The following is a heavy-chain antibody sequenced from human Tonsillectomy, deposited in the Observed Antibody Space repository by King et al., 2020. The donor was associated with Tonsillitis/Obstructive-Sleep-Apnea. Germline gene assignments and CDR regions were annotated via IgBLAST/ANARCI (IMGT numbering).Heavy chain of an antibody. D-gene: IGHD1-1*01. CDR1: GGSFSRDY. CDR2: VNQSGST. Sequence: VQLQQRGARLLKPSETLSLTCVVSGGSFSRDYWNWIRQPPGKGLEWIGEVNQSGSTGYNPSLKSRVTISVDTSKNQFSLNLSSVTAADTAAYYCARASEDAGAAFDIWGQGTVVTVSS. V-gene: IGHV4-34*01. J-gene: IGHJ3*02. CDR3: ARASEDAGAAFDI.